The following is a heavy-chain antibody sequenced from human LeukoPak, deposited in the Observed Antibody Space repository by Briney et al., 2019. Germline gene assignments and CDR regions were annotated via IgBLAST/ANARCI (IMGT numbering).Heavy chain of an antibody. CDR1: GFTFGSFG. J-gene: IGHJ4*02. Sequence: PGGSLRFYCAASGFTFGSFGMNWVRQAPGRGLEWGSYISSSGNAIYYAESVKGRFTISRDNARNSLYLQMDSLRVEETAVYYCARALLEIVGIDYWGQGTLVPVSS. CDR3: ARALLEIVGIDY. CDR2: ISSSGNAI. D-gene: IGHD1-26*01. V-gene: IGHV3-48*01.